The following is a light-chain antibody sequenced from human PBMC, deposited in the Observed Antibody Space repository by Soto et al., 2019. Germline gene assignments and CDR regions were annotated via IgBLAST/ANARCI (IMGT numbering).Light chain of an antibody. CDR2: AAS. Sequence: EIVLTQSPGTLSLSPGDRATLSCRASQSVSSSSLAWYQQKPGQAPRLLIYAASSRATGIPDRFSGSGSGTDFTLTISRLEPEDFAVYSCQQYDTSPPTFGQGTKVDIK. CDR1: QSVSSSS. J-gene: IGKJ1*01. V-gene: IGKV3-20*01. CDR3: QQYDTSPPT.